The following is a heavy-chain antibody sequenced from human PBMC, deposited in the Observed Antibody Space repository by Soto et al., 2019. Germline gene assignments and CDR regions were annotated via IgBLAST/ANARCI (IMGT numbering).Heavy chain of an antibody. CDR1: GYTFTSYG. CDR2: ISAYNGNT. CDR3: ARDKPYDSSGYYFVYFQH. J-gene: IGHJ1*01. V-gene: IGHV1-18*01. Sequence: ASVKVSCKASGYTFTSYGISWVRQAPGQGLEWMGWISAYNGNTNYAQKLQGRVTMTTDTSTSTAYMELRSLRSDDTAVYYCARDKPYDSSGYYFVYFQHWGQGTLVTVSS. D-gene: IGHD3-22*01.